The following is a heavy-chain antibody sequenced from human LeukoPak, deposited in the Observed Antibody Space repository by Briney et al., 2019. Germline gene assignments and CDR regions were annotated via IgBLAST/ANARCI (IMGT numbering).Heavy chain of an antibody. CDR1: GYTFTGYY. V-gene: IGHV1-2*02. CDR3: ARDGGRYSSGWLGHDY. CDR2: INPNSGGT. J-gene: IGHJ4*02. Sequence: ASVKVSCKASGYTFTGYYMHWVRQAPGQGLEWMGWINPNSGGTNYAQKFQGRVTMTRDTSISTAYMELSRLRSDDTAVSYCARDGGRYSSGWLGHDYWGQGTLVTVSS. D-gene: IGHD6-19*01.